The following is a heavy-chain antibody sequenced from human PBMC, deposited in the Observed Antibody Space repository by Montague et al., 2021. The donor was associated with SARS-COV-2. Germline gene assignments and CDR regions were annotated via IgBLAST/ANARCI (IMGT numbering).Heavy chain of an antibody. CDR1: GGSISSFY. Sequence: SETLSLTCTVSGGSISSFYWRWFRQPPGKGLEWIGYIPHSGSTNYNPSLKSRVTMSVDTSKNQFFLKLNSVTAADTAVYYCARHYSATLPAVYWGQGTMVTVSS. D-gene: IGHD2-15*01. V-gene: IGHV4-59*08. J-gene: IGHJ4*02. CDR2: IPHSGST. CDR3: ARHYSATLPAVY.